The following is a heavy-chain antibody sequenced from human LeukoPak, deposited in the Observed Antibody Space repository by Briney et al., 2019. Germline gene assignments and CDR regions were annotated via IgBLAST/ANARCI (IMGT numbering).Heavy chain of an antibody. V-gene: IGHV3-48*04. D-gene: IGHD3-10*01. Sequence: GGSLRLSCAASGFTFSSYSMNWVRQAPGKGLEWVSYISSSSSTIYYADSVKGRFTISRDNAKNSLYLQMNSLRAEDTAVYYCARDRSDGSGSYLDFDYWGQGTLVTVSS. J-gene: IGHJ4*02. CDR1: GFTFSSYS. CDR2: ISSSSSTI. CDR3: ARDRSDGSGSYLDFDY.